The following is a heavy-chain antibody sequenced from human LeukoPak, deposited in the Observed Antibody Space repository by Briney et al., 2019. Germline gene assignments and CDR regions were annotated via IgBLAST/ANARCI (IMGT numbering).Heavy chain of an antibody. J-gene: IGHJ3*02. D-gene: IGHD3-3*01. CDR3: ASPRHEWDAFDI. CDR2: IIPIFGTA. Sequence: ASVKVSCKASGGTFSSYAISWVRQPPGQGLEWMGRIIPIFGTANYAQKFQGRVTITTDESTSTAYMELSSLRSEDTAVYYCASPRHEWDAFDIWGQGTMVTVSS. V-gene: IGHV1-69*05. CDR1: GGTFSSYA.